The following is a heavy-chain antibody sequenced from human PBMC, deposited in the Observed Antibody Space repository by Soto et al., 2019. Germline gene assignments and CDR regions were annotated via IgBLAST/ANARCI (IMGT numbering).Heavy chain of an antibody. CDR3: AKAQNYDFWSGPNYYYYGMDV. Sequence: GGSLRLSCAASGFTFSSYAMSWVRQAPGKGLEWVSAISGSGGSTYYADSVKGRFTISRDNSKNTLYLQMNSLRAEDTAVYYCAKAQNYDFWSGPNYYYYGMDVWGQGTTVTVSS. V-gene: IGHV3-23*01. CDR1: GFTFSSYA. D-gene: IGHD3-3*01. J-gene: IGHJ6*02. CDR2: ISGSGGST.